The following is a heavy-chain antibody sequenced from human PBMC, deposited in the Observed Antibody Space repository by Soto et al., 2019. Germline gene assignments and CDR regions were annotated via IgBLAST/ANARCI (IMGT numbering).Heavy chain of an antibody. CDR2: IIPIFGTA. V-gene: IGHV1-69*06. CDR1: GGTFSSYA. J-gene: IGHJ6*02. D-gene: IGHD5-18*01. Sequence: SVKVSCKASGGTFSSYAISWVRQAPGQGLEWMGGIIPIFGTANYAQKFQGRVTITADKSTSTAYMELSSLRSEDTAVYYCAREVGWIQLWCHPTCAYYYYGIDVWGQGTTVTVSS. CDR3: AREVGWIQLWCHPTCAYYYYGIDV.